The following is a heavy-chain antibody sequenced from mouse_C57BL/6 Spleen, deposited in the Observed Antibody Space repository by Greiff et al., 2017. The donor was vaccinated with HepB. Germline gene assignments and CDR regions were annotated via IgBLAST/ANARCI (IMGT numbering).Heavy chain of an antibody. Sequence: QVQLQQSGAELVRPGASVKLSCKASGYTFTDYYINWVKQRPGQGLEWIARIYPGSGNTYYNEKFKGKATLTAEKSSSTAYMQLSSLTSEDSAVYFCARGLGQAYFDYWGQGTTLTVSS. CDR2: IYPGSGNT. D-gene: IGHD4-1*01. J-gene: IGHJ2*01. V-gene: IGHV1-76*01. CDR3: ARGLGQAYFDY. CDR1: GYTFTDYY.